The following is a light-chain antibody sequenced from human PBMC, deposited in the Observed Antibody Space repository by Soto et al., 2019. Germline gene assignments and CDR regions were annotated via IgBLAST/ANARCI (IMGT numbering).Light chain of an antibody. CDR3: QQRRT. Sequence: EIVLTQSPATPSLSPGERATLSCRASQSVSNYLAWYQQKPGQAPRLLIYDASNRATGIPARFSGSGSGTDFTLSIISLEPEDFAVYYCQQRRTFGQGTKVDIK. J-gene: IGKJ1*01. CDR2: DAS. CDR1: QSVSNY. V-gene: IGKV3-11*01.